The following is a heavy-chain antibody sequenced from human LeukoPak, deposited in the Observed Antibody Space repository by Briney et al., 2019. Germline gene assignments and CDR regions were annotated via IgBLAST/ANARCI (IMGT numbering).Heavy chain of an antibody. Sequence: SETLSLTCTVSGYSISSGYYWGWIRQPPGKGLEWIGNIYYSGSTNYNPSLKSRVTISVDTSKNRFSLKLSSVTAADTAVYYCTRGSIAYYYMDVWGKGTTVTISS. V-gene: IGHV4-38-2*02. CDR1: GYSISSGYY. CDR2: IYYSGST. J-gene: IGHJ6*03. D-gene: IGHD3-22*01. CDR3: TRGSIAYYYMDV.